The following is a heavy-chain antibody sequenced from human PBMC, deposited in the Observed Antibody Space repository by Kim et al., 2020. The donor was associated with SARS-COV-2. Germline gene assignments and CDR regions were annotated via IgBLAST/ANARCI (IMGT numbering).Heavy chain of an antibody. V-gene: IGHV3-15*01. Sequence: GGSLRLSCAASGFTFSNAWMSWVRQAPGKGLEWVGRIKSKTDGGTTDYAAPVKGRFTISRDDSKNTLYLQMNSLKTEDTAVYYCTSQQRINMIVVVIFPVYWGQGTLVTVSS. CDR2: IKSKTDGGTT. D-gene: IGHD3-22*01. CDR3: TSQQRINMIVVVIFPVY. CDR1: GFTFSNAW. J-gene: IGHJ4*02.